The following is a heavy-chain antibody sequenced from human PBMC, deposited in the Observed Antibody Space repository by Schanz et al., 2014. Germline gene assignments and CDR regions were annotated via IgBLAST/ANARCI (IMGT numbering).Heavy chain of an antibody. Sequence: EVQLVESGGGLIQPGGSLRLSCAASGFTFSTYYMNWVRQAPGKGLEWVSSISSSSSYISYADSVKGRFTISRDNSKNTLYLQVNSLRAEDTAVYYCAKHVRSLTGNDYWGQGTLVTVSS. CDR2: ISSSSSYI. CDR1: GFTFSTYY. CDR3: AKHVRSLTGNDY. D-gene: IGHD3-9*01. J-gene: IGHJ4*02. V-gene: IGHV3-21*04.